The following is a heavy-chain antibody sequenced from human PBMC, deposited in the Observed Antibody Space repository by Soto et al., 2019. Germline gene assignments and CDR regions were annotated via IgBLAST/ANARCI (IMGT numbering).Heavy chain of an antibody. CDR3: ARDLRFNYYYYGMDV. D-gene: IGHD4-17*01. Sequence: ASVKVSCKASGYTFTSYDINWVRQATGQGLEWMGWMNPNSGNTGYAQKFQGRVTMTRNTSISTAYMELSSLRSEDTAVYYCARDLRFNYYYYGMDVWGQGTTVTVPS. V-gene: IGHV1-8*01. CDR1: GYTFTSYD. CDR2: MNPNSGNT. J-gene: IGHJ6*02.